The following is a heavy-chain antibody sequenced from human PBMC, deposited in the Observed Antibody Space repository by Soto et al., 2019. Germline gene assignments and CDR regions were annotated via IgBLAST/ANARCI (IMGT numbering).Heavy chain of an antibody. Sequence: QLQLQESGSRLVRPSRTLSLTCAVSGGSFSSGGYSWSWIRQAPGKGLEWIGYMYHTGSTFYNPSLKSRVTISLDRSKDQFSLEVNSVTAADTAVYYCARQDKSGYNWFDPWGQGILVTVSS. D-gene: IGHD3-22*01. J-gene: IGHJ5*02. V-gene: IGHV4-30-2*01. CDR2: MYHTGST. CDR1: GGSFSSGGYS. CDR3: ARQDKSGYNWFDP.